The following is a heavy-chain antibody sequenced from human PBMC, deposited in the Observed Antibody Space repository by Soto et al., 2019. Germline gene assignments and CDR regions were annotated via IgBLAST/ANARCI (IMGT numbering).Heavy chain of an antibody. CDR2: INAGNGNT. CDR3: ARDLGGWPDY. D-gene: IGHD6-19*01. V-gene: IGHV1-3*01. J-gene: IGHJ4*02. Sequence: QVQLVQSGAEVKKPGASVKVSCKASGYTFTSYAIHWVRQAPGQRLEWMGWINAGNGNTKYSQKCKDRVTITRDTSASTAYMELSSLSSEDTAVYYCARDLGGWPDYWGQGTLVTVSS. CDR1: GYTFTSYA.